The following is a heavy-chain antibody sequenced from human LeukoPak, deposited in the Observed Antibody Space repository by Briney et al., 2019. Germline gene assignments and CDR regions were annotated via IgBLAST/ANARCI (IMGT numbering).Heavy chain of an antibody. J-gene: IGHJ4*02. Sequence: GGSLRLSCAASGFSFGNAWMTWVRQAPGKGLEWVGLIKSKADGGTTDYAAPVKGRFTISRDDSKNTLYLQMNSLKTEDTAVYYCTAPPWELLLDFWGQGTLVTVSS. CDR3: TAPPWELLLDF. CDR2: IKSKADGGTT. V-gene: IGHV3-15*01. CDR1: GFSFGNAW. D-gene: IGHD4-23*01.